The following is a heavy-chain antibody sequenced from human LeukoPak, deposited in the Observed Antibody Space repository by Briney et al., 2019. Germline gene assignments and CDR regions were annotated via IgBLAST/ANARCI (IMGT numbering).Heavy chain of an antibody. D-gene: IGHD3-16*01. CDR3: AGKGDGAFDI. V-gene: IGHV3-21*01. J-gene: IGHJ3*02. CDR1: GFTLSNHW. Sequence: GGSLRLSCAASGFTLSNHWMTWVRQAPGKGLEWVASITSTSVSTYYADSVKGRFTISRDNAKNSLYLQMNSLRAGDTAAYYCAGKGDGAFDIWGQGTMVTVSS. CDR2: ITSTSVST.